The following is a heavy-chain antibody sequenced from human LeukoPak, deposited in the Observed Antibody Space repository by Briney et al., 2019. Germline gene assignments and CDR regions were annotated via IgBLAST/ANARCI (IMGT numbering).Heavy chain of an antibody. CDR2: IGGDGGGT. V-gene: IGHV3-23*01. J-gene: IGHJ3*02. CDR3: AKDEVGYNGKYDGFDI. CDR1: GFTFSDYA. Sequence: QPGGSLRLSCAASGFTFSDYAMSWVRQAPGKGLEWVSVIGGDGGGTYYTDSVKGRFTISRDNRRNSLYLQMNSLRAEDTAIYYCAKDEVGYNGKYDGFDIRGQGTMVTVSS. D-gene: IGHD5-24*01.